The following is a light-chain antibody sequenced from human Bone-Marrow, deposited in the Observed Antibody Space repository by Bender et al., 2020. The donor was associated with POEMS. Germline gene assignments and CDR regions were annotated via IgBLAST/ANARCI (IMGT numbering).Light chain of an antibody. V-gene: IGLV3-21*02. CDR1: NIGTKT. CDR2: DDS. CDR3: QVWDSSSAHVV. Sequence: SYVLTQPPSVSVAPGQTARIACGGNNIGTKTVHWYQQKPGQAPILVVYDDSDRPSGIPERFSGSNSGNTATLTISRVEAGDQDDYYCQVWDSSSAHVVFGGGTKLTVL. J-gene: IGLJ2*01.